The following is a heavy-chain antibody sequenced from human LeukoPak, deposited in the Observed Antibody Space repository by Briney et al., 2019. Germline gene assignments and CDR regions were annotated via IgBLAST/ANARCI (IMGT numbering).Heavy chain of an antibody. D-gene: IGHD3-10*01. V-gene: IGHV4-30-4*01. Sequence: SETLSLTCTVSGGSISNGDYYWSWIRQPPGKGLEWIGDIYYSGSTYYNPSLKSRVTISVDTSKNQFSLKLSSVTAADTAVYYCARESYGSGSYYPVNYFDYWGQGTLVTVSS. CDR1: GGSISNGDYY. CDR3: ARESYGSGSYYPVNYFDY. CDR2: IYYSGST. J-gene: IGHJ4*02.